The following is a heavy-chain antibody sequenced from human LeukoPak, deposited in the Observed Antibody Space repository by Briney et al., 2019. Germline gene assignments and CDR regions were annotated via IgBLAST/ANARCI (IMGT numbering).Heavy chain of an antibody. CDR3: ARDRSRVVPAAIHLGYYMDV. CDR2: INPSGGST. J-gene: IGHJ6*03. CDR1: GYTFTSYY. V-gene: IGHV1-46*01. D-gene: IGHD2-2*02. Sequence: ASVKVSCKASGYTFTSYYMHWVRQAPGQGLEWMGIINPSGGSTSYAQKFQGRVTMTRDMSTSTVYMQLSRLRSDDTAVYSCARDRSRVVPAAIHLGYYMDVWGKGTTVTVSS.